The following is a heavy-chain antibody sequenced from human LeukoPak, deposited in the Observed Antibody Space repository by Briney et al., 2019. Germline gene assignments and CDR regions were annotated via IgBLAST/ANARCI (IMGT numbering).Heavy chain of an antibody. D-gene: IGHD3-9*01. V-gene: IGHV1-2*04. CDR2: INPNSGDT. CDR1: GYTFSAYY. J-gene: IGHJ6*02. Sequence: ASVKVSCKASGYTFSAYYMHWVRQAPGQGLEGMGWINPNSGDTNYAQNFQGWVTMTRDTSISTAYMELSRLRSDDTAVYYCARAGSSYDILTGRYYYGMDVWGQGTTVTVSS. CDR3: ARAGSSYDILTGRYYYGMDV.